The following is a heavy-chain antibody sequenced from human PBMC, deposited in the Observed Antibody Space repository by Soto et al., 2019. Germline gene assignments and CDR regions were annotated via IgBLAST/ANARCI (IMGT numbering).Heavy chain of an antibody. CDR3: AAAYRRRYFNVLDF. D-gene: IGHD3-16*02. Sequence: SVKVSCKASGFNFISSAAKRVRQAPGQRPEWIGWIVGGSGNTKYAQKFQERVTMTRDMSTSTAYMELSSLSSEDTALYYCAAAYRRRYFNVLDFWGQGTLVTVSS. CDR1: GFNFISSA. CDR2: IVGGSGNT. J-gene: IGHJ4*02. V-gene: IGHV1-58*01.